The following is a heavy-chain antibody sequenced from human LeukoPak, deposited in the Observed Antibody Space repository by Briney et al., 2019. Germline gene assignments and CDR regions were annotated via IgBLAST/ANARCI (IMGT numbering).Heavy chain of an antibody. Sequence: GGSLRLSCAASGFTVSTNYMSWVRQAPGKGLEWVSSISSSSSYIYYADSVKGRFTISRDNAKNSLYLQMNSLRAEDTAVYYCARDNTYYDFWSGYKNYYYYYYGMDVWGQGTTVTVSS. CDR2: ISSSSSYI. J-gene: IGHJ6*02. D-gene: IGHD3-3*01. CDR3: ARDNTYYDFWSGYKNYYYYYYGMDV. V-gene: IGHV3-21*01. CDR1: GFTVSTNY.